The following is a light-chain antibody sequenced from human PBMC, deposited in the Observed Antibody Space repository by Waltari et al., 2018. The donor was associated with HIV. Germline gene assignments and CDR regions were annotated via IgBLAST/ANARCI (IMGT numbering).Light chain of an antibody. J-gene: IGLJ2*01. CDR1: TSDVGAYNY. Sequence: QSALTQPPSASGSPGQSVTISCTGKTSDVGAYNYVSWYQQHPGKAPKLMIYEVFKRPSGVPDRFSGSKSGNTASLTVSGLQAEDEADYYCTSYAGRNTLVFGGGTKVTVL. CDR3: TSYAGRNTLV. CDR2: EVF. V-gene: IGLV2-8*01.